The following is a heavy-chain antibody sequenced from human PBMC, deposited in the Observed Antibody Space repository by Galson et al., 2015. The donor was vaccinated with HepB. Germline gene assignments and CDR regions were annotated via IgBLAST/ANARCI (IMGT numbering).Heavy chain of an antibody. V-gene: IGHV2-70*01. CDR1: GFSLSTSGMC. CDR2: IDWDDDK. CDR3: ARMVMKERYYYYGMDV. J-gene: IGHJ6*02. Sequence: PALVKPTQTLTLTCTFSGFSLSTSGMCVSWIRQPPGKALEWLALIDWDDDKYYSTSLKTRLTISKDTSKNQVVLTMTNMDPVDTATYYRARMVMKERYYYYGMDVWGQGTTVTVSS.